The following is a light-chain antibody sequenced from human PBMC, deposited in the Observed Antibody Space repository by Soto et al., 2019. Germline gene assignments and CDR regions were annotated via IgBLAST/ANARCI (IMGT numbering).Light chain of an antibody. Sequence: EIVLTQSPCTLSLCPGERATLSCRASQSVSSSYLAWYQQKPGQAPRLLIHGASSRATGIPDRFSGSGSGTDFTLTISRLEPEDFAVYYCQQYGSSWRFGQGTKVDIK. V-gene: IGKV3-20*01. CDR2: GAS. J-gene: IGKJ1*01. CDR1: QSVSSSY. CDR3: QQYGSSWR.